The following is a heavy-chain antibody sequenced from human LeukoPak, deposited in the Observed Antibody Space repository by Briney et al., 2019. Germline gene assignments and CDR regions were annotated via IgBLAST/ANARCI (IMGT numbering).Heavy chain of an antibody. V-gene: IGHV4-59*12. Sequence: PSETLSLSCTVSGGSISTYYWSWIRQPPRKGLEWIAYMDYSGRTNYNLSLKSRVTISVDTSKNQFSLKLSSVTAADTAVYYCARGVKVGATHNWFDPWGQGTLVTVSS. J-gene: IGHJ5*02. CDR3: ARGVKVGATHNWFDP. CDR1: GGSISTYY. D-gene: IGHD1-26*01. CDR2: MDYSGRT.